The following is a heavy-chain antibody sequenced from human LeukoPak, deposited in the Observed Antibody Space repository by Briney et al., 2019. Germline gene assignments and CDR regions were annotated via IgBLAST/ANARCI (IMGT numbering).Heavy chain of an antibody. Sequence: GGSLRLSCAASGFTFSDYWMHWVRQAPGKGLEWVAVISYDGSNKYYADSVKGRFTISRDNSKNTLYLQMNSLRAEDTAVYYCARDSDLAAAAPRAFDIWGQGTMVTVSS. V-gene: IGHV3-30-3*01. D-gene: IGHD6-13*01. CDR3: ARDSDLAAAAPRAFDI. CDR2: ISYDGSNK. J-gene: IGHJ3*02. CDR1: GFTFSDYW.